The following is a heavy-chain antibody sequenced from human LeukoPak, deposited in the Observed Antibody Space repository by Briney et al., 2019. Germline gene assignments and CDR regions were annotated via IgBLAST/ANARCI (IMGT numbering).Heavy chain of an antibody. CDR3: ARQGYYDSSGYLHWYFDL. D-gene: IGHD3-22*01. CDR1: GGSFSGYY. CDR2: INHSGST. Sequence: PSETLSLTCAVYGGSFSGYYWSWIRQPPGKGLEWIGEINHSGSTNYNPSLKSRVTISVDTSKNQFSLKLSSVTAADTAVYYCARQGYYDSSGYLHWYFDLWGRGTLVTVSS. J-gene: IGHJ2*01. V-gene: IGHV4-34*01.